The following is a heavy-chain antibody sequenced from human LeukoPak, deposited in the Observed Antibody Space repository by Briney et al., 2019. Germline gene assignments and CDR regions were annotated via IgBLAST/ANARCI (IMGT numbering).Heavy chain of an antibody. Sequence: SETLSLTCTVSGGSISSYYWSWIRQPPGKGLEWIGYIYYSGSTNYNPSLKSRVTISVDTSKNQFSLKLSSVTAADTAVYCCARAWDTAMVNYYYGMDVWGQGTTVTVSS. CDR1: GGSISSYY. CDR2: IYYSGST. V-gene: IGHV4-59*01. D-gene: IGHD5-18*01. J-gene: IGHJ6*02. CDR3: ARAWDTAMVNYYYGMDV.